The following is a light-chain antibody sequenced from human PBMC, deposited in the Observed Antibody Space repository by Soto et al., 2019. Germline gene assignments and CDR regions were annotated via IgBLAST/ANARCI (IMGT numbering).Light chain of an antibody. Sequence: QSVLTQPPSVSAAPGQKVAISCCGSSSNIGGNSVSWYQQLPGTAPKLLIYDDNRRPSGIPDRFSGSKSGTSATLGITGFQTGVSSDSYCGSWNSSLTAYVFVTGSKLPDL. CDR2: DDN. V-gene: IGLV1-51*01. CDR1: SSNIGGNS. CDR3: GSWNSSLTAYV. J-gene: IGLJ1*01.